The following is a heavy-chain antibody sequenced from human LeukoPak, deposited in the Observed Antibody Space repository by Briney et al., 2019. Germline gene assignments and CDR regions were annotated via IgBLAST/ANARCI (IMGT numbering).Heavy chain of an antibody. V-gene: IGHV3-21*01. CDR3: AKLYDSSGYYLEPDDY. Sequence: PGGSLRLSCAASGFTFSTYSMTWVRQAPGKGLEWVSSITSSSSYIYYADSVKGRFTISRDNAKSSLYLQMNSLRAEDTAVYYCAKLYDSSGYYLEPDDYWGQGTLVTVSS. J-gene: IGHJ4*02. D-gene: IGHD3-22*01. CDR2: ITSSSSYI. CDR1: GFTFSTYS.